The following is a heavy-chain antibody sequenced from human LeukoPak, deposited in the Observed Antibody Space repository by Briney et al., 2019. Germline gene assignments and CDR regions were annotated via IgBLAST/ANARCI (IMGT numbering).Heavy chain of an antibody. V-gene: IGHV1-2*06. Sequence: ASVKVSCKASGYTFTGYYMHWVRQAPGQGLEWMGRINPNSGGTNYAQKFQGRVTMTRDTSISTAYMELSRLRSDDTAVYYCARDLLGYCSSTSCSIDYWGQGTLVTVSS. J-gene: IGHJ4*02. CDR1: GYTFTGYY. CDR2: INPNSGGT. CDR3: ARDLLGYCSSTSCSIDY. D-gene: IGHD2-2*01.